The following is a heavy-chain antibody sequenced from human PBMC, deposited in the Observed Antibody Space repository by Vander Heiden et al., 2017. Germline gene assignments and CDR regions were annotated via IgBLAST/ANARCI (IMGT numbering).Heavy chain of an antibody. J-gene: IGHJ4*02. CDR3: ARDYYYDSSAFTG. V-gene: IGHV3-33*01. D-gene: IGHD3-22*01. CDR1: GFTFSSYG. CDR2: IWYDGSNK. Sequence: QVQLVASGGGVVQPGRSLRLSCAASGFTFSSYGMHWVRQAPGKGLEWVAVIWYDGSNKYYADSVKGRFTISRDNSKNTLYLQMNSLRAEDTAVYYCARDYYYDSSAFTGWGQGTLVTVSS.